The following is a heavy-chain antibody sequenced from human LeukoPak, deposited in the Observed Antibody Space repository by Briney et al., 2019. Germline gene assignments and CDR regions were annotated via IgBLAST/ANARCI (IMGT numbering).Heavy chain of an antibody. V-gene: IGHV3-21*01. CDR2: ISSSSSYI. J-gene: IGHJ4*02. CDR3: ALYEQQLVEEFDY. Sequence: GGSLRLSCAASGFTFSSYSMNWVRQAPWKGLEWVSSISSSSSYIYYADSVKGRFTISRDNAKNSLYLQMNSLRAEDTAVYYCALYEQQLVEEFDYWDQGTLVTVSS. D-gene: IGHD6-13*01. CDR1: GFTFSSYS.